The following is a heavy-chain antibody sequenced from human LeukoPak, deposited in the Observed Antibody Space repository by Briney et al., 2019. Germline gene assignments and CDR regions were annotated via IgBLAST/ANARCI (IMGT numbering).Heavy chain of an antibody. D-gene: IGHD5-18*01. V-gene: IGHV4-34*01. J-gene: IGHJ4*02. CDR3: SGYSFPDTVDY. CDR1: GGSFSGYY. Sequence: SETLSLTCAVYGGSFSGYYWSWIRQPPGKGLEWIGEINHSGSTNYNPSLKSRVTISVDTSKNQFSLKLRSVTAADTAVYYCSGYSFPDTVDYWGQGTLVTVSS. CDR2: INHSGST.